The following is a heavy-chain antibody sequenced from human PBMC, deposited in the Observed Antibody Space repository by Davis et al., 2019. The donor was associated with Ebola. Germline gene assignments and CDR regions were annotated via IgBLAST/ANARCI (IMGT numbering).Heavy chain of an antibody. Sequence: GGSLRLSCAASGFTFSDYYMSWIRQAPGKGLEWVSYISSSGSTIYHADSVKGRFTISRDNAKNSLYLQMNSLRAEDTAVYYCARSLTALVGAARRYYYYGMDVWGQGTTVTVSS. V-gene: IGHV3-11*01. CDR3: ARSLTALVGAARRYYYYGMDV. J-gene: IGHJ6*02. CDR2: ISSSGSTI. CDR1: GFTFSDYY. D-gene: IGHD1-26*01.